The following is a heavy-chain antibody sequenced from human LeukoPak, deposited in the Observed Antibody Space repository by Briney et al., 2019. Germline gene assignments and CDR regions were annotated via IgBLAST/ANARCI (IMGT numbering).Heavy chain of an antibody. J-gene: IGHJ3*02. Sequence: GGSLRLSCAASGFTFSSYEMNWVRQAPGKGLEWVSYISSSGSTIYYADSVKGRFTISRDNAKNTLYLQMNSLRAEDTAVYYCASSPGYSSSWYLPGGAFDIWGQGTMVTVSS. D-gene: IGHD6-13*01. CDR2: ISSSGSTI. V-gene: IGHV3-48*03. CDR1: GFTFSSYE. CDR3: ASSPGYSSSWYLPGGAFDI.